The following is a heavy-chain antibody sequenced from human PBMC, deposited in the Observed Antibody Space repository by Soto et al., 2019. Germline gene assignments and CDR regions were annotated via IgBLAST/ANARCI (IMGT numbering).Heavy chain of an antibody. Sequence: EVQLLESGGGLVQPGGSLRLSCAASGFTFSNYAMNWVRQAPGKGLEWVSVISGGGDNTDYADSVKGRFTISRDNSKNTLFLQMNSLRVDDTAVYYCANGSFDFWGQGTMVTVSS. J-gene: IGHJ3*01. V-gene: IGHV3-23*01. D-gene: IGHD5-12*01. CDR2: ISGGGDNT. CDR3: ANGSFDF. CDR1: GFTFSNYA.